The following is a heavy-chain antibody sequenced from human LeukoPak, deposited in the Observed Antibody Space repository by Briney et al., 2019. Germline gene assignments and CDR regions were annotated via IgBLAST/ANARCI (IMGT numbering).Heavy chain of an antibody. V-gene: IGHV3-66*01. D-gene: IGHD2-2*01. Sequence: GGTLRLSCAASGFTFSSYGMSWVRQAPGKGLEWVSVIYSGGSTYYADSVKGRFTISRDNSKNTLYLQMNSLRAEDTAVYYCARAPASLWGQGTLVTVSS. CDR2: IYSGGST. CDR1: GFTFSSYG. CDR3: ARAPASL. J-gene: IGHJ4*02.